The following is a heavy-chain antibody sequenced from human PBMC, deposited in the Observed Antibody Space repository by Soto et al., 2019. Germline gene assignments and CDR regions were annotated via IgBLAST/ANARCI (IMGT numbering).Heavy chain of an antibody. V-gene: IGHV3-23*01. Sequence: PGGSLRLSCAASGFTFSSYAMHWVRQAPGKGLEWVAVVSDSGRRTDCAESVKGRFTISRDSSKNTVYLEMNTLRAEDTAVYYCAKDRVAGAIADRFDSWGQGTLVTVSS. CDR1: GFTFSSYA. J-gene: IGHJ5*01. D-gene: IGHD1-26*01. CDR3: AKDRVAGAIADRFDS. CDR2: VSDSGRRT.